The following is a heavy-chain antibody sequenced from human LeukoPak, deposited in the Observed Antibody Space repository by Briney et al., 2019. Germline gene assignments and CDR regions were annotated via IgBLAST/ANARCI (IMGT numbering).Heavy chain of an antibody. Sequence: GGSLRLSCAASGFTFSNYGMSWVRQAPGKGLEWVSVIRGSGGGTYYADSVKGRFTISRDNSKNTVYLQMNSLRAEDAAVYYCVKARMPHCGTDCLESWGQGTLVTVSS. CDR2: IRGSGGGT. D-gene: IGHD2-21*02. CDR1: GFTFSNYG. J-gene: IGHJ4*02. CDR3: VKARMPHCGTDCLES. V-gene: IGHV3-23*01.